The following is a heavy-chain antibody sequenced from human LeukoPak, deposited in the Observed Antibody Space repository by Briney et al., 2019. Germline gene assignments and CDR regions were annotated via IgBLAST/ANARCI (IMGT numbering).Heavy chain of an antibody. CDR1: GFTFSSHG. D-gene: IGHD3-3*01. J-gene: IGHJ6*02. V-gene: IGHV3-21*06. Sequence: GGSLRLSCAASGFTFSSHGMNWVRQAPGKGLEWVSSISSLSSYIYYADSVKGRFTISRDNAKNSLYLQMNSLRAEDTAVYYCAKVNNDLNGMDVWGQGTTVTVSS. CDR2: ISSLSSYI. CDR3: AKVNNDLNGMDV.